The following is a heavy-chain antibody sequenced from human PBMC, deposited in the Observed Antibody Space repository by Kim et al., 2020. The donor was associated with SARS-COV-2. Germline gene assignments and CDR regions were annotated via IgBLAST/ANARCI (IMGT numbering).Heavy chain of an antibody. Sequence: SETLSLTCTVSSGSMSDHFWSWIRQPPGKGLEWIGYIYYRGSTVSNPSLRGRVTMSLDTSKSQFSLNLTSVTPADTAVYYCARDGIGAKHPYGLDVWGQGTTVTVFS. D-gene: IGHD1-1*01. CDR3: ARDGIGAKHPYGLDV. CDR2: IYYRGST. CDR1: SGSMSDHF. J-gene: IGHJ6*02. V-gene: IGHV4-59*11.